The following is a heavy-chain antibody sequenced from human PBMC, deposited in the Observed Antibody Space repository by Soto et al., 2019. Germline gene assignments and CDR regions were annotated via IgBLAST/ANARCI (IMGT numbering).Heavy chain of an antibody. J-gene: IGHJ6*02. CDR2: IRSKANNYAT. D-gene: IGHD3-10*01. CDR3: TVSGAHYYYTLDA. CDR1: GFIFSASA. V-gene: IGHV3-73*01. Sequence: EVQLVESGGGLVQPGGSLKLSCAASGFIFSASAVHWVRQASGNGLEWIGRIRSKANNYATGYAASVNGRFTISRDDSKNTAYLQVNRLKTEDPAVYYCTVSGAHYYYTLDAWGQGTSVTVSS.